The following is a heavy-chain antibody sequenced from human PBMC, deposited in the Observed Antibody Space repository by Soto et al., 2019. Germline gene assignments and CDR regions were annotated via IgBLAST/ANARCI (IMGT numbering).Heavy chain of an antibody. CDR2: IKSKVDGGTT. CDR1: GFTFSGAW. V-gene: IGHV3-15*01. D-gene: IGHD1-1*01. CDR3: TTLQPGDLNWAHFDY. J-gene: IGHJ4*02. Sequence: EVQLVESGGDLVKPGGSLKLSCAVSGFTFSGAWMSWVRQAPGKGLEWIGRIKSKVDGGTTDYAAPVKGRFTISRDDSKSMLFLQLDSLRAEDTAVYYCTTLQPGDLNWAHFDYWGQGTLVTVSS.